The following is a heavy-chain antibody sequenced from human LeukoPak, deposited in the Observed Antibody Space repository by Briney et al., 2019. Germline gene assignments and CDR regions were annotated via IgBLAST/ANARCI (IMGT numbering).Heavy chain of an antibody. CDR3: ARITIFGVADRGV. V-gene: IGHV4-39*07. CDR1: GGSISSSSYY. Sequence: SETLSLTCTVSGGSISSSSYYWGWIRQPPGKGLEWVGSIHESGTTYYTPSLKSRVTISRDTSNNQFSLKLRSVTAADTAVYYCARITIFGVADRGVWGKGTTVTVSA. CDR2: IHESGTT. J-gene: IGHJ6*04. D-gene: IGHD3-3*01.